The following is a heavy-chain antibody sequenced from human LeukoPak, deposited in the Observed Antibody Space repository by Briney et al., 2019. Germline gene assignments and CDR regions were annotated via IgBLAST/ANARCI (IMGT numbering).Heavy chain of an antibody. CDR1: GGSFSGYY. J-gene: IGHJ3*02. CDR3: ASKVTAIDAFDI. Sequence: SETLSLTCAVYGGSFSGYYWSWIRQPPGKGLEWIGEINHSGSTNYNPSLKSRVTISVDTSKNQFSLKLSSVTAADTAVYYCASKVTAIDAFDIWGQGTTVTVSS. CDR2: INHSGST. D-gene: IGHD2-21*02. V-gene: IGHV4-34*01.